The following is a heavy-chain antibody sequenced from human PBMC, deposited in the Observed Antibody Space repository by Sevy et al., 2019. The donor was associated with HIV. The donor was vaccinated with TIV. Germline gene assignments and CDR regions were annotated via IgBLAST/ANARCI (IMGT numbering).Heavy chain of an antibody. CDR3: VKDSLRFSSRQDSGWFDP. CDR1: GFTFDEYA. D-gene: IGHD6-19*01. CDR2: ISWKRDDK. Sequence: GGSLRLSCAASGFTFDEYAMHWVRQFPGKGLEWISGISWKRDDKAYADSVKGRFTISRDRAKKSLYPQMNSLRLEDTAFYYCVKDSLRFSSRQDSGWFDPWGQGTLVTVSS. V-gene: IGHV3-9*01. J-gene: IGHJ5*02.